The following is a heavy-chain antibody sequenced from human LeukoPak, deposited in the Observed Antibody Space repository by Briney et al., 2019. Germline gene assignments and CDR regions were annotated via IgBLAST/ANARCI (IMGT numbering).Heavy chain of an antibody. CDR2: INPNSGGT. CDR3: ARDRSNYDILTGYYFDY. CDR1: GYTFTGYY. D-gene: IGHD3-9*01. V-gene: IGHV1-2*02. Sequence: ASVKVSCKASGYTFTGYYMHWVRQAPGQGLEWMGWINPNSGGTNYAQKFQGRVTMTRDTSISTAYMELSRLRSDDTAVYYCARDRSNYDILTGYYFDYWGQGTLVTVSS. J-gene: IGHJ4*02.